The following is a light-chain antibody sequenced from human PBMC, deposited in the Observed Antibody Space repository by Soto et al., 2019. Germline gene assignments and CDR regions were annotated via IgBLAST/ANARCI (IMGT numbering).Light chain of an antibody. V-gene: IGKV3-15*01. CDR1: QSVGRN. CDR3: QQYNKWPYT. Sequence: DIVMTQSPATLPVSPGETAALSCRAGQSVGRNFAWYQQKPGQAPRLLIYGASTRATDIPARFRGSGSGTEFTLTISSLQSEDFAIYYCQQYNKWPYTFGQGTKLEIK. J-gene: IGKJ2*01. CDR2: GAS.